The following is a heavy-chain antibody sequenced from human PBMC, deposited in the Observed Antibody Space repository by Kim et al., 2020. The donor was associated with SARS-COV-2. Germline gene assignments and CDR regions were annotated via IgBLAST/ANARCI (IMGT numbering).Heavy chain of an antibody. CDR1: GFTFSRYW. D-gene: IGHD6-13*01. Sequence: GGSLRLSCAASGFTFSRYWMSWVRQAPGKGLEWVANIKQDGSEKYYVNSVKGRFTISRDNAKNSLYLQMNSLRAEDTAVYYCARPIIAADDSGGYWGQGT. CDR3: ARPIIAADDSGGY. V-gene: IGHV3-7*01. CDR2: IKQDGSEK. J-gene: IGHJ4*02.